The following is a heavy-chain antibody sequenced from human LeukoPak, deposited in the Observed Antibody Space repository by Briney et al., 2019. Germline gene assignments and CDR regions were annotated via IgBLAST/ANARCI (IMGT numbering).Heavy chain of an antibody. CDR3: AREDYWTNNRNYVDY. D-gene: IGHD1-14*01. V-gene: IGHV3-64*01. J-gene: IGHJ4*02. CDR2: ISTNGRDT. CDR1: GFTFSTYA. Sequence: GGSLRLSCAASGFTFSTYAMHWVRQAPGKGLECVSAISTNGRDTHYANSVKGRFTISRDNSKNTLYLQMGSLRAEDMAVYYSAREDYWTNNRNYVDYWGQGTLVTVSS.